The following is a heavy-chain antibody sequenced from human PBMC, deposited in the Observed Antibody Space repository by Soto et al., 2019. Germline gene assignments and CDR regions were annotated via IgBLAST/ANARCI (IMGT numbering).Heavy chain of an antibody. CDR3: AKGGYTFADE. Sequence: GGSLRLSCAASGFTFSSYSMNWVRQAPGKGLEWASSISSSSSYIYYADSVKGRFTISRDNSQNTLFLQMTSLRADDTAVYYCAKGGYTFADEWGQGARVTV. D-gene: IGHD5-18*01. V-gene: IGHV3-21*04. CDR1: GFTFSSYS. CDR2: ISSSSSYI. J-gene: IGHJ4*02.